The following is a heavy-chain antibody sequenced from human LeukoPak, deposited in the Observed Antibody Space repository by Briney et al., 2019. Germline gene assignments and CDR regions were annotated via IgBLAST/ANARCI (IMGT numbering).Heavy chain of an antibody. CDR2: IYGDGRT. V-gene: IGHV3-53*01. J-gene: IGHJ6*02. CDR3: ARDRVVTIFGVEDYGMDV. D-gene: IGHD3-3*01. CDR1: GFSVSNNY. Sequence: GGSLRLSCVVSGFSVSNNYIIWVRQAPGNGLERVSVIYGDGRTSHSASVRGRFTISRDNSKNIVSLQMNNLRAEDTAVYYCARDRVVTIFGVEDYGMDVWGQGTTVTVSS.